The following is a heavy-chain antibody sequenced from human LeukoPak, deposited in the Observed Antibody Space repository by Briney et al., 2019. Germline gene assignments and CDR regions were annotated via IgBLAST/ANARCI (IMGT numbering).Heavy chain of an antibody. V-gene: IGHV3-66*01. CDR1: GFTVSSNY. Sequence: GGSLRLSCAASGFTVSSNYMSWVRQAPGKGLEWVSVIYSGGGTYYADSVKGRFTISRDNSKNTLYLQMNSLRAEDTAVYYCARGPYGGNSIFDYWGQGTLVTVSS. CDR2: IYSGGGT. D-gene: IGHD4-23*01. CDR3: ARGPYGGNSIFDY. J-gene: IGHJ4*02.